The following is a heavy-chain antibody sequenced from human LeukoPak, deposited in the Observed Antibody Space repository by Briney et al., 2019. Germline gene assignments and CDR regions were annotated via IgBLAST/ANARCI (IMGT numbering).Heavy chain of an antibody. V-gene: IGHV1-46*01. J-gene: IGHJ4*02. CDR3: ARDRDWNYEGAALDY. Sequence: ASVKVSCKASGYTFTSYYMHWVRQAPGQGLEWMGIINPSGGSTSYAQKFQGRVTMTRDTSTSTVYMELSSLRSEDTAVYYCARDRDWNYEGAALDYWGQGTLVTISS. CDR1: GYTFTSYY. D-gene: IGHD1-7*01. CDR2: INPSGGST.